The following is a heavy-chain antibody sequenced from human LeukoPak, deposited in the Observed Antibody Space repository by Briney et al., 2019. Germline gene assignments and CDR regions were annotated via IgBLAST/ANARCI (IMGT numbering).Heavy chain of an antibody. CDR2: INPNSGGT. V-gene: IGHV1-2*02. Sequence: VASVKVSSKASGYTFTGYYMHWVRQAPGQGLEWMGWINPNSGGTNYAQKFQGRVTMTRDTSISTAYMELSRLRSDDTAVYYCARDYYGSSGYPSYFDYWGQGTLVTVSS. CDR3: ARDYYGSSGYPSYFDY. D-gene: IGHD3-22*01. CDR1: GYTFTGYY. J-gene: IGHJ4*02.